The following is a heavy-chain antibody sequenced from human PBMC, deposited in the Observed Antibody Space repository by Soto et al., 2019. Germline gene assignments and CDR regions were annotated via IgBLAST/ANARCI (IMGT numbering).Heavy chain of an antibody. V-gene: IGHV4-31*03. CDR3: TKQDKQVFYFDY. CDR1: GGSLSRGGYY. J-gene: IGHJ4*02. Sequence: PSETLSLTCTVSGGSLSRGGYYWSWVRPHPGKGLGWIGYIYYSGSTYYNPSLKSRVTISVDTSKNQFSLKLSSVTAADTAVYYCTKQDKQVFYFDYWGQGTLVTVSS. CDR2: IYYSGST.